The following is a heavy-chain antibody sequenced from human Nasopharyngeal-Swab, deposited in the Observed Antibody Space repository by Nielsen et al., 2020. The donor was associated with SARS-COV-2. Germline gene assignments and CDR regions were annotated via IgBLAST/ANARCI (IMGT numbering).Heavy chain of an antibody. D-gene: IGHD1-14*01. J-gene: IGHJ4*02. CDR3: ARDDGALTGHKTGIDY. V-gene: IGHV1-18*01. CDR1: GYTFISYG. CDR2: ISGYNGDT. Sequence: ASVKVSCKASGYTFISYGISWVRQAPGQGLEWMVWISGYNGDTSYAQNLQGRVTMTTDTSTSTAYMELRSLRSDDTAVYYCARDDGALTGHKTGIDYWGQGTLVTVSS.